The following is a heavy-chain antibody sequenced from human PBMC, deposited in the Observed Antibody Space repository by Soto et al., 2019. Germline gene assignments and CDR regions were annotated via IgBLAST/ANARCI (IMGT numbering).Heavy chain of an antibody. CDR2: ISTISNYI. J-gene: IGHJ4*02. V-gene: IGHV3-21*01. D-gene: IGHD3-3*02. CDR1: GVTCGSYS. CDR3: PRFNHESPLAEYLVAF. Sequence: GRSLGLCSVASGVTCGSYSMNWVRQAPGKGLEWVSSISTISNYIYYADSVKGRLTISRDNAKTSLYLQMNSLRAEDTAVYYCPRFNHESPLAEYLVAFWAQRSPVIGSS.